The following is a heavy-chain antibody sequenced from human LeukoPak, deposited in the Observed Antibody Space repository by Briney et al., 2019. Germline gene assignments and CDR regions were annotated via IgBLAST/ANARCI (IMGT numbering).Heavy chain of an antibody. CDR1: GGSISGTNW. J-gene: IGHJ4*02. CDR2: VHFDGRT. CDR3: AREGGFYRPLDY. D-gene: IGHD3-3*01. V-gene: IGHV4-4*02. Sequence: KTSGTLSLTCGVSGGSISGTNWWTWVRQPPGKGLEWIGEVHFDGRTNYNPSLESRLTMSVDVSENQVSLKLTSVTAADTAVYYCAREGGFYRPLDYSGQGTLVTVSS.